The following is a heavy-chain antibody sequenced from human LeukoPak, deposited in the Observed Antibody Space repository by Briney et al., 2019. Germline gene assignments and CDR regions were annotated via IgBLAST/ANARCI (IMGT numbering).Heavy chain of an antibody. J-gene: IGHJ4*02. CDR2: ISVSGGRT. CDR3: AEGGDSHRPFDF. CDR1: GFTFSSSA. Sequence: GGSLRLSCAASGFTFSSSAWTWVRQAPGKGLEWVSSISVSGGRTYYADSTKGRFTISRDNSKNTLYLQMDSLRAEDTALYYCAEGGDSHRPFDFWGQGTLVTVSS. V-gene: IGHV3-23*01. D-gene: IGHD2-15*01.